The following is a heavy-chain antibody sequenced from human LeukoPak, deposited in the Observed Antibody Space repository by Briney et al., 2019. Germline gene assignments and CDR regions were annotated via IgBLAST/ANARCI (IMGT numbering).Heavy chain of an antibody. J-gene: IGHJ3*02. V-gene: IGHV3-21*01. CDR2: ISSSSSYI. Sequence: KPGGSLRLSCAASGFTFSSCSMNWVRQAPGKGLEWVSSISSSSSYIYYADSVKGRFTISRDNAKDSLYLQMNSLRAEDTAVYYCARETSMIRGVIYAFDIWGQGTMVTVSS. D-gene: IGHD3-10*01. CDR1: GFTFSSCS. CDR3: ARETSMIRGVIYAFDI.